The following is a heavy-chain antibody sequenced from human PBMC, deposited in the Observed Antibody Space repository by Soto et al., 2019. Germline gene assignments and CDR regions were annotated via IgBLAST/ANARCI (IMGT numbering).Heavy chain of an antibody. CDR3: APTSGEYDFWSGKNDAFDI. Sequence: SETLSLTCTVSGGSISSSSYYWGWIRQPPGKGLEWIGSIYYSGSTYYNPSLKSRVTISVDTSKNQFSLKLSSVTAADTAVYYCAPTSGEYDFWSGKNDAFDIWGQGTMVTVSS. D-gene: IGHD3-3*01. V-gene: IGHV4-39*01. CDR1: GGSISSSSYY. CDR2: IYYSGST. J-gene: IGHJ3*02.